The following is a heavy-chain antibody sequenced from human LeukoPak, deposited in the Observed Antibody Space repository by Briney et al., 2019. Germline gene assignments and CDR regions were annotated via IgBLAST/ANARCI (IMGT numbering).Heavy chain of an antibody. Sequence: SETLSLTCAVYGGSFSGYYWSWIRQPPGKGLEWIGEINHSGSTNYNPSLKSRVTISVDTSKNQFSLKLGSVTAADTAVYYCARVRYCSSTSCPWGQGTLVTVSS. CDR3: ARVRYCSSTSCP. D-gene: IGHD2-2*01. CDR1: GGSFSGYY. CDR2: INHSGST. V-gene: IGHV4-34*01. J-gene: IGHJ5*02.